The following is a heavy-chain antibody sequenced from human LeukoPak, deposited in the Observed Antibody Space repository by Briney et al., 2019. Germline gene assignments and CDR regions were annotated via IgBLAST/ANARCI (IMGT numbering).Heavy chain of an antibody. CDR3: ARDWGIAVTDY. J-gene: IGHJ4*02. D-gene: IGHD6-19*01. Sequence: GGSLRLSCAASGFTFSSYAMSWVRQAPGKGLEWVANIKEDGSEKHYVDSVKGRFTISRDNAKNSLYLQMNSLRAEDTAVYYCARDWGIAVTDYWGQGTLVTVSS. V-gene: IGHV3-7*01. CDR1: GFTFSSYA. CDR2: IKEDGSEK.